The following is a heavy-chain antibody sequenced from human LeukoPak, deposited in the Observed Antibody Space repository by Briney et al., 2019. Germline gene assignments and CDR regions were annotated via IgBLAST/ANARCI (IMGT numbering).Heavy chain of an antibody. CDR2: IYYSGST. Sequence: SETLSLACTVSGGSISSYYWSWIRQPPGKGLEWIGYIYYSGSTNYNPSLKSRVTISVDTSKNQFSLKLSSVTAADTAVYYCARGGNYYGSGSFVYWGQGTLVTVSS. CDR3: ARGGNYYGSGSFVY. V-gene: IGHV4-59*01. D-gene: IGHD3-10*01. CDR1: GGSISSYY. J-gene: IGHJ4*02.